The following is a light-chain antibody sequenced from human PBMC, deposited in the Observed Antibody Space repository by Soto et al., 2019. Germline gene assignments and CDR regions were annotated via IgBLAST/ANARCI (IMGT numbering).Light chain of an antibody. Sequence: QSALTQPASGSGSPGQSITISCTGTSSDVGGYNYVSWYQHHPGKAPQLMIYEVSNRPSGVSNRFSGAKYGNTASLTISGLQDEDEADYYCSSYTSSSTWLFGGGTKLTVL. CDR2: EVS. CDR1: SSDVGGYNY. J-gene: IGLJ3*02. V-gene: IGLV2-14*01. CDR3: SSYTSSSTWL.